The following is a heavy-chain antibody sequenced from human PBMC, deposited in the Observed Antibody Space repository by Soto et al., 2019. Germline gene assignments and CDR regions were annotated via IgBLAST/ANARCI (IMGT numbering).Heavy chain of an antibody. CDR1: GYTFTSYG. CDR2: ISAYNGNT. V-gene: IGHV1-18*01. J-gene: IGHJ6*02. Sequence: ASVKVSCKASGYTFTSYGISWVRQAPGQGLEWMGWISAYNGNTNYAQKLQGRVTMTRNTSISTVYMELSSLRSEDTAVYYCARRGYSSSWYYYYYYGMDVWGQGTTVTVS. D-gene: IGHD6-13*01. CDR3: ARRGYSSSWYYYYYYGMDV.